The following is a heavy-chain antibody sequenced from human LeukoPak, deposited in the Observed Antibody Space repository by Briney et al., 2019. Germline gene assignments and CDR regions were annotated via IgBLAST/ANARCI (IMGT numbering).Heavy chain of an antibody. CDR3: ARHIDCCGSSWEMGWFDP. CDR2: IYYSGST. V-gene: IGHV4-59*08. D-gene: IGHD6-13*01. J-gene: IGHJ5*02. CDR1: GGSISSYY. Sequence: SETLSLTCTVSGGSISSYYWSWIRQPPGKGLEWIGYIYYSGSTNYNPFLKSRVTISVDTSKNQFSLKLSSVTAADTAVYYCARHIDCCGSSWEMGWFDPWGQGTLVTVSS.